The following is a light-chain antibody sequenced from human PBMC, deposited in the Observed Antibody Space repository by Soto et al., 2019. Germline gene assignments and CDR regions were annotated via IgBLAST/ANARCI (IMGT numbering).Light chain of an antibody. CDR2: AAS. Sequence: DIQMTQSPSSLSASVGDRVTITCRASQTISTYLNWYQQKPGKAPKLLIYAASSLQSGVPSRFSGRESGTDFTLTISSLQPEDFAIYYCQQSHGIPYTFGQGTKLEIK. V-gene: IGKV1-39*01. CDR1: QTISTY. J-gene: IGKJ2*01. CDR3: QQSHGIPYT.